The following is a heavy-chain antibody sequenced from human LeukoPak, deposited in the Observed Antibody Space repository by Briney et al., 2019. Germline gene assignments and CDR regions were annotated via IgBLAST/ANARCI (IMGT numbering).Heavy chain of an antibody. Sequence: GGSLRLSCAASGFTFSSYWMHWVRQAPGKGLVWVSRINSDGSSTSYADSVKGRFTISRDNAKNTLYLQMNSLRAEDTAVYYCARETRPYSYGSPNYYYYGMDVWGQGTTVTVSS. J-gene: IGHJ6*02. CDR3: ARETRPYSYGSPNYYYYGMDV. CDR1: GFTFSSYW. CDR2: INSDGSST. V-gene: IGHV3-74*01. D-gene: IGHD5-18*01.